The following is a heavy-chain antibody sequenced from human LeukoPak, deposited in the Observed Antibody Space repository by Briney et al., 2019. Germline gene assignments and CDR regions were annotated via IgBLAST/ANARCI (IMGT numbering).Heavy chain of an antibody. CDR1: GFTFSSYS. D-gene: IGHD6-13*01. V-gene: IGHV3-21*01. J-gene: IGHJ4*02. Sequence: SGGSLRLSCAASGFTFSSYSTNWVRQAPGKGLEWVSSISSSSSYIYYADSVKGRFTISRDNAKNSLYLQMNSLRAEDTAVYYCARDLRYSSSWHGNYWGQGTLVTVSS. CDR2: ISSSSSYI. CDR3: ARDLRYSSSWHGNY.